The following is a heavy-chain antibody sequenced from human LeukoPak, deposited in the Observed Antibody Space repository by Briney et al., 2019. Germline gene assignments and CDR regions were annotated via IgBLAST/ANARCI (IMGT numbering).Heavy chain of an antibody. CDR3: ARQVVVPAVLLYYYYGTDV. CDR1: GGSISSSSYY. J-gene: IGHJ6*02. CDR2: IYYSGST. D-gene: IGHD2-2*01. V-gene: IGHV4-39*01. Sequence: NRSETLSLTCTVSGGSISSSSYYWGWIRQPPGKGLEWIGSIYYSGSTYYNPSPKSRVTISVDTSKNQFSLKLSSVTAADTAVYYCARQVVVPAVLLYYYYGTDVWGQGTTVTVSS.